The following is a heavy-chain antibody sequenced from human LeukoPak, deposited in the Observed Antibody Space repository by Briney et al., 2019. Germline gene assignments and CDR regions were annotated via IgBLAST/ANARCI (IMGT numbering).Heavy chain of an antibody. Sequence: PSETLSLTCAVYGGSFSGYYWSWIRQPPGKGLEWIGEINHSGSTNYNPSLKSRVTISVDTSKNQFSLKLSSVTAADTAVYYCARGAREQWLVLYFDYWGQGTLVTVSS. V-gene: IGHV4-34*01. CDR2: INHSGST. CDR1: GGSFSGYY. J-gene: IGHJ4*02. D-gene: IGHD6-19*01. CDR3: ARGAREQWLVLYFDY.